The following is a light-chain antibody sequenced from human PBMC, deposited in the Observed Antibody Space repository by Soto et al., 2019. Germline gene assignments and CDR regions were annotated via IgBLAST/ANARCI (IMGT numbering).Light chain of an antibody. CDR1: PSISDW. CDR3: QQYNSYPWT. V-gene: IGKV1-5*01. Sequence: DIQMTQSPSTLSASVGDRVTITCRASPSISDWLAWYQQKPGKAPKLLMYDASRLESGVPSRFSGSGYGTEFTLTISSLQPDDFATYYCQQYNSYPWTFGQGNKVQIK. J-gene: IGKJ1*01. CDR2: DAS.